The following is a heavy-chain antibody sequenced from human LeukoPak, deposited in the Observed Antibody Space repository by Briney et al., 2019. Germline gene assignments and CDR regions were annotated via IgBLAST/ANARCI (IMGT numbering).Heavy chain of an antibody. CDR3: VRAPDSTTWYSYHSYYLDV. J-gene: IGHJ6*03. V-gene: IGHV1-8*02. CDR2: MNTNSGNR. Sequence: ASEKVSCKTSGYTFSDYDINWVRQTSGHGLQWMGWMNTNSGNRGYAQRFRDRVSITRNTSISTAYMELRNLGVEDSAVYYCVRAPDSTTWYSYHSYYLDVWGTGTTVTVSS. D-gene: IGHD6-13*01. CDR1: GYTFSDYD.